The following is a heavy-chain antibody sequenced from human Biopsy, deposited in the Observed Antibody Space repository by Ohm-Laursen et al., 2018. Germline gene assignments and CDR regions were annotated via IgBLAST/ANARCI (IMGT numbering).Heavy chain of an antibody. CDR3: ARDRLEESEINYYYGMDV. CDR1: GFTFKNYN. J-gene: IGHJ6*02. D-gene: IGHD3-16*01. Sequence: SLRLSCSASGFTFKNYNMNWVRQAPGKGLGWVSGIYVGGGSTSYADSVKGRFTISRDNAKNTLYLQMNSLRAEDTAVYYCARDRLEESEINYYYGMDVWGQGTTVTVSS. CDR2: IYVGGGST. V-gene: IGHV3-74*01.